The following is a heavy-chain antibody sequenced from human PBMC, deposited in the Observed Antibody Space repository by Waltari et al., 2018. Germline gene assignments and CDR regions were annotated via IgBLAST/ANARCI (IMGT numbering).Heavy chain of an antibody. V-gene: IGHV3-15*01. Sequence: EVQLVESGGGLVKPGGSLRLSCAASGFTFSNAWMSWVRQAPGKGLEWVGRIKIKTDGGTTDYAAPLKGRFTISRDDSKNTLYLQMNSLKTEDTAVYYCTTETYWGQGTLVTVSS. J-gene: IGHJ4*02. CDR1: GFTFSNAW. CDR2: IKIKTDGGTT. CDR3: TTETY.